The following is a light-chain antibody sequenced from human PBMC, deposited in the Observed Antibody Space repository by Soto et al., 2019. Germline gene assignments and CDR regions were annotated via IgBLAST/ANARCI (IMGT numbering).Light chain of an antibody. V-gene: IGKV3-15*01. J-gene: IGKJ4*01. Sequence: EIVLTQSPATLSLSPRERATLSCRASQSVGSYLAWYQQTPGQAPRLLIYGASTRATGIPARFSGSGSGTEFTLTISSLQSEDFAVYYCQQYNNWPPLFGGGTKVDIK. CDR3: QQYNNWPPL. CDR2: GAS. CDR1: QSVGSY.